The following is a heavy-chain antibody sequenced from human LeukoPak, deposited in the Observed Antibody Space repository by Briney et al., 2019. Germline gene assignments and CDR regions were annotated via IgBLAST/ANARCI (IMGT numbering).Heavy chain of an antibody. J-gene: IGHJ3*01. CDR3: VKDGEAWGDL. Sequence: PGGSLRLSCAASGFTFDDYAMHWVRQAPGKGLEWVSGISWSSGSIVYADSVKGRFTISRDNAKNSLYLQMNSLRAEDTALYYCVKDGEAWGDLWGQGTMVTVSS. V-gene: IGHV3-9*01. CDR1: GFTFDDYA. D-gene: IGHD3-16*01. CDR2: ISWSSGSI.